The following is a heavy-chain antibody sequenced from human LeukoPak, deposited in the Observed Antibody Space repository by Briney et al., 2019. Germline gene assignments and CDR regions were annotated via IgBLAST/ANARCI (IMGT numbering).Heavy chain of an antibody. CDR1: GYTFTSYD. Sequence: GASVKVSCKASGYTFTSYDINWVRQATGQGLEWMGWMNPNSGNTGYAQKFQGRVTITRNTSISTAYMELSGLRSEDTAVYYCARCPLYDFWSGHSGFDYWGQGTLVTVSS. CDR3: ARCPLYDFWSGHSGFDY. CDR2: MNPNSGNT. D-gene: IGHD3-3*01. V-gene: IGHV1-8*01. J-gene: IGHJ4*02.